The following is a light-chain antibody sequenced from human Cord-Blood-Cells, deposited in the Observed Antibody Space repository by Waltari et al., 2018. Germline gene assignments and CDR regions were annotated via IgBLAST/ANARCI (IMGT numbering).Light chain of an antibody. V-gene: IGLV2-14*01. CDR2: DVS. CDR1: SSDGGGEND. Sequence: QSALTQTASVSGSPGPSITSSCPGTSSDGGGENDVSWYQQHPGNAPNLMIYDVSNRPSGVSNRFSGSKSGNTASLTISGLQAKDEADYYCSSYTSSSTYVFGTGTKVTVL. J-gene: IGLJ1*01. CDR3: SSYTSSSTYV.